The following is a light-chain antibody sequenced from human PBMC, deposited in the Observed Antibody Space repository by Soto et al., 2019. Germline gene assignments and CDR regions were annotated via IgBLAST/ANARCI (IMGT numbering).Light chain of an antibody. V-gene: IGKV3-20*01. Sequence: EIVLTQSPGTLSLSPGERATLSCRASQSVSSSYLAWYQQKPGQAPRLLIYDASRVTGIPYRFSASGSGTDFTLILAGLEPEDVAVSYWRHLGPSALFGPGTKV. J-gene: IGKJ3*01. CDR3: RHLGPSAL. CDR2: DAS. CDR1: QSVSSSY.